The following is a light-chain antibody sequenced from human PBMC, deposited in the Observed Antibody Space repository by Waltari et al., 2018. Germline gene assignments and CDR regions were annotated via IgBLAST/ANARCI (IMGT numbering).Light chain of an antibody. V-gene: IGLV2-11*01. CDR3: CSFAGTYTWV. J-gene: IGLJ3*02. Sequence: SALTQPRSVSGSPGQSVTISCTGTTSDVGGYNYVSWYQHPPGQAPKPMIFDVTQRPSGVPDRFSGSKSANTASLTISGLQAEDEADYYCCSFAGTYTWVFGGGTKVTVL. CDR1: TSDVGGYNY. CDR2: DVT.